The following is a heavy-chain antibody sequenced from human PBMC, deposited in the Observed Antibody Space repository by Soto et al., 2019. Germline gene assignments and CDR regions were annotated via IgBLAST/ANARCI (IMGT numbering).Heavy chain of an antibody. CDR2: INAGNGNT. Sequence: ASVKVSWKASGYTXTSYAMHWVRQATGQRLEWMGWINAGNGNTKYSQKFQGRVTITRDTSASTAYMELSSLRSEDTAVYYCARSIVVVHAIDNWGQGTLVTLSS. CDR3: ARSIVVVHAIDN. D-gene: IGHD2-21*01. CDR1: GYTXTSYA. J-gene: IGHJ4*02. V-gene: IGHV1-3*01.